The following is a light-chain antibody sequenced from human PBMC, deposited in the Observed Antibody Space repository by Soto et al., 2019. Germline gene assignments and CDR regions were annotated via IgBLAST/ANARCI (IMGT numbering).Light chain of an antibody. Sequence: DIQMTQYPSSLSASVGDRVTITCRASQTISKYLNWYQHKPGKGPKLLIYGASTLQSGVPSRFSGSGSGTDFTLTISSLPPEDVATYYCQQSNSIPPWTFGQGTKVDIK. CDR3: QQSNSIPPWT. J-gene: IGKJ1*01. CDR2: GAS. V-gene: IGKV1-39*01. CDR1: QTISKY.